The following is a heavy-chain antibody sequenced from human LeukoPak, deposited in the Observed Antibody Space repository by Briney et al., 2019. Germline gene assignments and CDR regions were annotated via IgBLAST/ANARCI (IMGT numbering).Heavy chain of an antibody. CDR1: GFTFSSYA. CDR2: ISGSGGST. Sequence: GSLRLSCAASGFTFSSYALSWVRQAPGKGLEWVSAISGSGGSTYYADSVKGRFTISRDNSKNTLYLQMNSLRAEDTAVYYCAKVLLPPPIYFDYWGQGTLVTVSS. J-gene: IGHJ4*02. D-gene: IGHD2-21*01. CDR3: AKVLLPPPIYFDY. V-gene: IGHV3-23*01.